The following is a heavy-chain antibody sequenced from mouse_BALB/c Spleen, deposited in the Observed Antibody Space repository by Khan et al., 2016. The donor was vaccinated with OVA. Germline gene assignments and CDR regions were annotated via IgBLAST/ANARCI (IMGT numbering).Heavy chain of an antibody. CDR1: GFTFSAYS. D-gene: IGHD4-1*01. Sequence: EVELVESGGDLVKPGGSLKVSCAASGFTFSAYSMSWVRQTPDKRLEWVATISSGGDYTYYPDNVKGRFTISRDNAKNTLYLQMSILKSEDTAMYYCASHLTGSFTYWGQGTLVTVSA. CDR3: ASHLTGSFTY. V-gene: IGHV5-6*01. J-gene: IGHJ3*01. CDR2: ISSGGDYT.